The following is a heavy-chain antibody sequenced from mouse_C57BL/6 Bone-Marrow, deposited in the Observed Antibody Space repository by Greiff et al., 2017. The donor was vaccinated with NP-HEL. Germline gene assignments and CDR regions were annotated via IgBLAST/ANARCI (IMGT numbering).Heavy chain of an antibody. CDR3: ARERDYYGSSYFDY. Sequence: EVQLVESEGGLVQPGSSMKLSCTASGFTFSDYYMAWVRQVPEKGLEWVANINYDGSSTYYLDSLKSRFIISRDNAKNILYLQMSSLKSEDTATYYCARERDYYGSSYFDYWGQGTTLTVSS. CDR1: GFTFSDYY. CDR2: INYDGSST. V-gene: IGHV5-16*01. J-gene: IGHJ2*01. D-gene: IGHD1-1*01.